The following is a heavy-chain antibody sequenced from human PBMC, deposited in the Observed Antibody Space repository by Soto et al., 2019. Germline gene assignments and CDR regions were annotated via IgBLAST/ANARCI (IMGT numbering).Heavy chain of an antibody. CDR3: AKSAPMDAGDKYYYDF. J-gene: IGHJ4*01. V-gene: IGHV1-69*13. Sequence: GASVKVSCKASGGTFSTFGISWVRQAPGQGLEWMGGIIPFFGTARYSQKFEDRITITADESTNTVYMDLRSLTSEDTAIYYCAKSAPMDAGDKYYYDFWGQEPWSPSPQ. CDR1: GGTFSTFG. D-gene: IGHD4-17*01. CDR2: IIPFFGTA.